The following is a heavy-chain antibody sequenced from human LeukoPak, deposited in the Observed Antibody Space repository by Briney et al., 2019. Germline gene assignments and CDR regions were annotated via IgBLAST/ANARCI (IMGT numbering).Heavy chain of an antibody. V-gene: IGHV5-51*01. CDR2: LHPVAPDT. D-gene: IGHD4-17*01. CDR1: GYSFTSYW. J-gene: IGHJ5*02. CDR3: ARRTGEDYGDYLELYNWFDP. Sequence: GESLKISCKGSGYSFTSYWIGWVRQMPGKGLEWMGTLHPVAPDTRYSPSFQGQVTISAEKSISNAYLQWSSLKASDTAMYYCARRTGEDYGDYLELYNWFDPWGQGTLVTVSS.